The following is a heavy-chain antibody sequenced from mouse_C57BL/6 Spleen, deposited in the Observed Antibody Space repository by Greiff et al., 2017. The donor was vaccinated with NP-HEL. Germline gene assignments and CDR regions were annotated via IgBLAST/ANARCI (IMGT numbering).Heavy chain of an antibody. Sequence: VQLQQSGPELVKPGASVKISCTASGYAFSSSWMNWVKQRPGTGLEWIGRISPGDGDTNYNGKFKGKATLTADKSSSTAYMQLRSLTSEDSAVYFCARELTGPFAYWGQGTLVTVSA. CDR1: GYAFSSSW. J-gene: IGHJ3*01. D-gene: IGHD4-1*01. CDR2: ISPGDGDT. V-gene: IGHV1-82*01. CDR3: ARELTGPFAY.